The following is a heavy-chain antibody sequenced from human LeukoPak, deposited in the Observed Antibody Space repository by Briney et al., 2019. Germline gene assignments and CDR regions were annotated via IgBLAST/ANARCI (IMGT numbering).Heavy chain of an antibody. V-gene: IGHV1-69*04. Sequence: GASVKVSCKASGGTFSSYAISWVRQAPGQGLEWMGRIIPILGIANYAQKFQGRVTITADKSTSTAYMELSSLRSEDTAVYYCARGRAAAASEPVYYYYYMDVWGKGTTVTVSS. CDR3: ARGRAAAASEPVYYYYYMDV. J-gene: IGHJ6*03. CDR2: IIPILGIA. CDR1: GGTFSSYA. D-gene: IGHD6-13*01.